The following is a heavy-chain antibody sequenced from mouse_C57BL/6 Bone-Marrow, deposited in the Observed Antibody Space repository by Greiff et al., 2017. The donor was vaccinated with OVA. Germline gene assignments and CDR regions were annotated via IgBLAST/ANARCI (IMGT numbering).Heavy chain of an antibody. CDR1: GYTFTDYN. CDR3: ARAFYYGNYDWYFDG. CDR2: INPNNGGT. J-gene: IGHJ1*03. V-gene: IGHV1-18*01. D-gene: IGHD2-1*01. Sequence: VQLQQSGPELVKPGASVKIPCKASGYTFTDYNMDWVKQSHGKSLEWIGDINPNNGGTIYNQKFKGKATLTVDKSSSTAYMELRSLTSEDTAVYYCARAFYYGNYDWYFDGWGTGTTVTVSS.